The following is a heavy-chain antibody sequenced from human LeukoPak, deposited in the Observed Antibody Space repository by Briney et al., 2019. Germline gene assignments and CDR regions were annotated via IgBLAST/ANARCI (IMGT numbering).Heavy chain of an antibody. CDR3: PRHCYDSSGCFDY. J-gene: IGHJ4*02. CDR1: GGSISSSSYY. Sequence: SETLSLTCTVSGGSISSSSYYWGWIRQPPGKGLEWIGSIYYSGSTYYNPSLKSRVTISVDTSKNQFSLKLSSVTAADTAVYYCPRHCYDSSGCFDYWGQGTLVTVSS. D-gene: IGHD3-22*01. V-gene: IGHV4-39*01. CDR2: IYYSGST.